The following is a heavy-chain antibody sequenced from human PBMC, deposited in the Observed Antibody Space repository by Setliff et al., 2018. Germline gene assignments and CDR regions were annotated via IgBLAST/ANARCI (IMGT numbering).Heavy chain of an antibody. Sequence: GGSLRLSCAASGFTFSSYEMNWVRQAPGKGLEWLSYISSSGSTIFYADSVKGRFTISRDNAKKSLYLQMNSLRAEDTAVYYCACPDILTGLSDYWGQGTLVTVS. CDR3: ACPDILTGLSDY. J-gene: IGHJ4*02. CDR2: ISSSGSTI. D-gene: IGHD3-9*01. CDR1: GFTFSSYE. V-gene: IGHV3-48*03.